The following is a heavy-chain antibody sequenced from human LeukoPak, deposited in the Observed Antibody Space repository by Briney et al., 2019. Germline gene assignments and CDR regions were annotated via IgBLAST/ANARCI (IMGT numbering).Heavy chain of an antibody. CDR2: IYTSGST. V-gene: IGHV4-61*02. CDR3: AREVPSTRGLRPNDNWFDP. Sequence: PSQTLSLTCTVSGGSISSGSYYWSWIRQPAGKGLEWIGRIYTSGSTNYNPSLKSRVTISVDTSKNQFSLKLSSVTAADTAVYYCAREVPSTRGLRPNDNWFDPWGQGTLVTVSS. J-gene: IGHJ5*02. CDR1: GGSISSGSYY. D-gene: IGHD5-12*01.